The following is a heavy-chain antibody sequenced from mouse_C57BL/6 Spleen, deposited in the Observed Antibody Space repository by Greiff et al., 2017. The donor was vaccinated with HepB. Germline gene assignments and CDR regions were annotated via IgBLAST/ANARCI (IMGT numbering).Heavy chain of an antibody. D-gene: IGHD1-1*01. Sequence: QVQLKESGAELARPGASVKLSCKASGYTFTSYGISWVKQRTGQGLEWIGEIYPRSGNTYYNEKFKGKATLTADKSSSTAYMGLRSLTSEDSAVYFCARDYGVATGTYWYSDVWGTGTTVTVSS. CDR2: IYPRSGNT. CDR1: GYTFTSYG. V-gene: IGHV1-81*01. CDR3: ARDYGVATGTYWYSDV. J-gene: IGHJ1*03.